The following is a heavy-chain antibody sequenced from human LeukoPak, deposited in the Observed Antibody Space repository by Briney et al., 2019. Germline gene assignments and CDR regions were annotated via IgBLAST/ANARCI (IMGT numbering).Heavy chain of an antibody. Sequence: ASVKVSCKASGYTFTGYYMHWVRQAPGQGLEWMGRINPNSGGTNYAQKFQGRVTMTRDTSISTAYMELSRLRSDDTAVYYCARGVVVVPAAADNWGQGTLVTVSS. CDR2: INPNSGGT. CDR3: ARGVVVVPAAADN. D-gene: IGHD2-2*01. J-gene: IGHJ4*02. CDR1: GYTFTGYY. V-gene: IGHV1-2*06.